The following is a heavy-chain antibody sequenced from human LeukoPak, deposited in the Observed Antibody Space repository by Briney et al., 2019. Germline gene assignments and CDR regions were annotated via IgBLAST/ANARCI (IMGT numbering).Heavy chain of an antibody. D-gene: IGHD6-13*01. J-gene: IGHJ4*02. Sequence: GGCLRLSCAASGFTFSDYYMSWIRQDPGKGLECVSYISRNSYTNYADSVKGRFTISRDNAKNSLYLQMASLRAEDTAVYYCARMGIAAVGAYYFDYWGQGTLVTVSS. V-gene: IGHV3-11*06. CDR3: ARMGIAAVGAYYFDY. CDR2: ISRNSYT. CDR1: GFTFSDYY.